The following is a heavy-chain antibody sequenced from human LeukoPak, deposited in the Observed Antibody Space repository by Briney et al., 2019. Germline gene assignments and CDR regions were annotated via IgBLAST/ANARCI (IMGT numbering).Heavy chain of an antibody. D-gene: IGHD5-18*01. CDR3: ARGYSYGFFDY. V-gene: IGHV4-4*02. Sequence: GSLRLSCAASGFTVSSNYMSWVRQPPGKGLEWIGEIYHSGSTNYNPSLKSRVTISVDKSKNQFSLKLSSVTAADTAVYYCARGYSYGFFDYWGQGTLVTVSS. CDR2: IYHSGST. CDR1: GFTVSSNY. J-gene: IGHJ4*02.